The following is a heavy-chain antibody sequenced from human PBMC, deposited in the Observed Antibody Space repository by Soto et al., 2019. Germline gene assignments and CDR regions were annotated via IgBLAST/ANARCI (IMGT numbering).Heavy chain of an antibody. CDR1: GFTFSSYE. CDR2: ISSSGSTI. J-gene: IGHJ6*02. Sequence: GGSLRLSCAASGFTFSSYEMNWVRQAPGKGLEWVSYISSSGSTIYYADSVKGRFTISRDNAKNSLYLQMNSLRAEDTAVYYCAREEWELPPKWGMDVWGQGTTVTVSS. CDR3: AREEWELPPKWGMDV. V-gene: IGHV3-48*03. D-gene: IGHD1-26*01.